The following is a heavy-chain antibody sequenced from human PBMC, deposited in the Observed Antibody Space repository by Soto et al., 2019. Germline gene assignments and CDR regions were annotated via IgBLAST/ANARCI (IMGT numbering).Heavy chain of an antibody. J-gene: IGHJ5*02. CDR3: VKASTYSSSQGWFDP. V-gene: IGHV3-9*01. D-gene: IGHD6-6*01. CDR1: GFSFDGYA. CDR2: ISWNSGNI. Sequence: EVQLVESGGGLVQPGRSLRLSCAASGFSFDGYAMNWVRQPPGKGLEWVSGISWNSGNIDYADSVKGRFTISRDKAKNSLYLQMNSLRAEDTALYYCVKASTYSSSQGWFDPWGQGTMVTVSS.